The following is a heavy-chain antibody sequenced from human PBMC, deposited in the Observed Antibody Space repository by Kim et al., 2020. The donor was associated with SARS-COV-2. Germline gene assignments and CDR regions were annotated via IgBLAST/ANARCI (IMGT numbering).Heavy chain of an antibody. V-gene: IGHV4-31*03. Sequence: SETLSLTCTVSGGSISSGGYYWSWIRQHPGKGLEWIGYIYYSGSTYYNPSLKSRVTISVDTSKNQFSLKLSSVTAADTAVYYCARAEPQRGYSGYAACLDYWGQGTLVTVSS. CDR3: ARAEPQRGYSGYAACLDY. J-gene: IGHJ4*02. D-gene: IGHD5-12*01. CDR1: GGSISSGGYY. CDR2: IYYSGST.